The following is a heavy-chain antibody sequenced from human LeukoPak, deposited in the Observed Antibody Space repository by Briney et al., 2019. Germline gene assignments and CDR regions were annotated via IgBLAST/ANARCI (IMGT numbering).Heavy chain of an antibody. Sequence: GGSLRLSCAASGFTFSNYAVHWVRQAPGKGLEWVALISDDGSNKYYTNSVKGRFTIFRDNSKNTLYLQMNSLRAEDTAVYYCATRTSGAFDFWGQGTMVIVS. CDR2: ISDDGSNK. CDR1: GFTFSNYA. V-gene: IGHV3-30-3*01. J-gene: IGHJ3*01. CDR3: ATRTSGAFDF.